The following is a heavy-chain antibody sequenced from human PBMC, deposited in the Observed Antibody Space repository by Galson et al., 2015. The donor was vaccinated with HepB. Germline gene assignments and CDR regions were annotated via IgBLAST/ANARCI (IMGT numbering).Heavy chain of an antibody. CDR2: IKSKTDGGTT. CDR3: TAIIGIAAAGTDFVY. V-gene: IGHV3-15*01. D-gene: IGHD6-13*01. CDR1: GFTFSNAW. J-gene: IGHJ4*02. Sequence: SLRLSCAASGFTFSNAWMSWVRQAPGKGLEWVGRIKSKTDGGTTDYAAPVKGRFTISRDDSKNTLYLQMNSLKTEDTAVYYCTAIIGIAAAGTDFVYWGQGTLVTVSS.